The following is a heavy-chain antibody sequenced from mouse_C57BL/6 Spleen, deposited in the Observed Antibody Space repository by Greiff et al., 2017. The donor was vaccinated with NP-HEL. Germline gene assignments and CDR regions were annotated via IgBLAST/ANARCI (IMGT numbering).Heavy chain of an antibody. CDR3: ARRDYYGSTWFAY. D-gene: IGHD1-1*01. J-gene: IGHJ3*01. CDR1: GYTFTDYY. V-gene: IGHV1-26*01. Sequence: EVQLQQSGPELVKPGASVKLSCKASGYTFTDYYMNWVKQSHGKSLEWIGDINPNNGGTSYNQKFKGKATLTVDKSSSTAYMELRSLTSEDSAVYYCARRDYYGSTWFAYWGQGSLVTVSA. CDR2: INPNNGGT.